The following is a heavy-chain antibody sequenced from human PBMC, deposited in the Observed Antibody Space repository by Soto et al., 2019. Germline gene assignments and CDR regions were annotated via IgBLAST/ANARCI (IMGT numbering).Heavy chain of an antibody. V-gene: IGHV4-59*12. CDR1: GASISNYY. Sequence: SETLSLTCTVSGASISNYYWSWIRQPPGKGLEWIGYIYYSGNTNYNPSLKSRVTISVDTSKTQFSLKLSSVTAEDTAVYFCARDRYSDNWHGLIDFWGLGTLVTVSS. CDR3: ARDRYSDNWHGLIDF. D-gene: IGHD4-4*01. CDR2: IYYSGNT. J-gene: IGHJ4*02.